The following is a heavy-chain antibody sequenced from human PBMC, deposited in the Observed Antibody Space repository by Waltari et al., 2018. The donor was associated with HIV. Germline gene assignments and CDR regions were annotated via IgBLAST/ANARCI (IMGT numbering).Heavy chain of an antibody. CDR2: KNPNSGNK. V-gene: IGHV1-8*01. CDR1: GYTFSTSD. J-gene: IGHJ6*02. D-gene: IGHD2-2*01. Sequence: QVQLVQSGAEAKQPGATVKVSCNASGYTFSTSDINWVRQATGTELEWMGWKNPNSGNKGYAQKFQGRVNMTRKSSIRTAYLEFSSLRSDETAVYYCSRGLNCTATSCLLYHGMDVWGQGTAVSVSS. CDR3: SRGLNCTATSCLLYHGMDV.